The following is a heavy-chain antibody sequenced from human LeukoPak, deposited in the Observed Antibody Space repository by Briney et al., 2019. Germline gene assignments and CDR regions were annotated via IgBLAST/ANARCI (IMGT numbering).Heavy chain of an antibody. Sequence: SETLSLTCTVSGGSISSGSYYWSWIRQPAGKGLEWIGRIYTSGSTNYNPSLKSRVTISVDTTKNQFSLMLNSVTAADTAVYYCAGRRSGYSYDYWGQGTLVTVSS. J-gene: IGHJ4*02. D-gene: IGHD5-18*01. CDR1: GGSISSGSYY. V-gene: IGHV4-61*02. CDR3: AGRRSGYSYDY. CDR2: IYTSGST.